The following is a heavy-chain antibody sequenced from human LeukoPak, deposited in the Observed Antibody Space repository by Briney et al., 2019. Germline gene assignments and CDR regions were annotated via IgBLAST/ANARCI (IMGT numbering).Heavy chain of an antibody. CDR3: ARDRRNYYDSSGYYVDFDY. V-gene: IGHV3-48*04. CDR2: ISSSSSTI. Sequence: GGSLRLSCAASGFTFSSYSMNWVRRAPGKGLEWVSYISSSSSTIYYADSVKGRFTISRDNAKNSLYLQMNSLRAEDTAVYYCARDRRNYYDSSGYYVDFDYWGQGTLVTVSS. CDR1: GFTFSSYS. J-gene: IGHJ4*02. D-gene: IGHD3-22*01.